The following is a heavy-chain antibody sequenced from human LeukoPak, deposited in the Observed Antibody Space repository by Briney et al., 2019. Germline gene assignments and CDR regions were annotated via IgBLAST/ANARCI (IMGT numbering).Heavy chain of an antibody. J-gene: IGHJ4*02. CDR1: GFTFSNYD. V-gene: IGHV3-13*01. D-gene: IGHD6-13*01. Sequence: QSGGSLRLSCAASGFTFSNYDMHWVRQAAGKGLEWVSGIGTAGDTYYPASVKGRFTISRENAKNSLYLQMNSLSVGDTAVYYCASSPAYSSSWYAIDNWGQGTLVTVSS. CDR2: IGTAGDT. CDR3: ASSPAYSSSWYAIDN.